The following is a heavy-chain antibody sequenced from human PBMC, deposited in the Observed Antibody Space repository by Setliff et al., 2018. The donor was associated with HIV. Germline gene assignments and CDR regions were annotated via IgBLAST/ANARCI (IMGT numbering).Heavy chain of an antibody. CDR2: IDTDNGYR. V-gene: IGHV1-3*04. Sequence: GASVKVSCKASGYTFSEYAIHWVRQAPGQRLEWMGRIDTDNGYRRYSPKLQGMVTITKDTSANTAYMELRGLRSEDTAVYYCARWCAAAGCYPAIYHFDSWGQGTLVTVSS. J-gene: IGHJ4*02. D-gene: IGHD2-2*01. CDR1: GYTFSEYA. CDR3: ARWCAAAGCYPAIYHFDS.